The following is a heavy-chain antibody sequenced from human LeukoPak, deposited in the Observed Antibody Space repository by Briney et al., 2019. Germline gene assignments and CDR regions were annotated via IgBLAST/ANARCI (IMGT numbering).Heavy chain of an antibody. CDR1: GYTFTGYY. D-gene: IGHD2-21*02. CDR3: ARDRFVVVTAVYYGMDV. Sequence: ASVKVSCKASGYTFTGYYMHWVRQAPGQGLEWMGWINPNSGGTNYAQKFQGRVTMTRDTSISTAYMELSRLRSDDTAVYHCARDRFVVVTAVYYGMDVWGQGTTVTVSS. CDR2: INPNSGGT. J-gene: IGHJ6*02. V-gene: IGHV1-2*02.